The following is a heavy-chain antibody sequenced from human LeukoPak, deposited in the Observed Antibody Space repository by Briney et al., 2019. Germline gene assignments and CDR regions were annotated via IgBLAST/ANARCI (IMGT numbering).Heavy chain of an antibody. D-gene: IGHD3-10*01. CDR2: IYYSGST. J-gene: IGHJ5*02. CDR1: GGSISSSSNY. CDR3: ARKSTWFRNWFDP. V-gene: IGHV4-39*07. Sequence: PSETLSLTCTVSGGSISSSSNYWGWIRQPPGKGLEWIGSIYYSGSTYYNPSLKSRVTISVDTSKNQFSLKLSSVTAADTAVYYCARKSTWFRNWFDPWGQGTLVTVSS.